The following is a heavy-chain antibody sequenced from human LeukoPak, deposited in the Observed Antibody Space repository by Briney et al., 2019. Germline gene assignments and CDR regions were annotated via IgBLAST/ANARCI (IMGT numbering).Heavy chain of an antibody. CDR3: ARAPLPHGKSCFDH. J-gene: IGHJ4*02. Sequence: PSQTLSLTCTVSGDSINNGNYYWSWICQHPGRGLEWIGYIYYSGYTYYNPSLKSRVTISVDTSKNQFSLNLSSVTAADTAIYYCARAPLPHGKSCFDHWGQGTLVTASS. CDR2: IYYSGYT. CDR1: GDSINNGNYY. V-gene: IGHV4-31*03.